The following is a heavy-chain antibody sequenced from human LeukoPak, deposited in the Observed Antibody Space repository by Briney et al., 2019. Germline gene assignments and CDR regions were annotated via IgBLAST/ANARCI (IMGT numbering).Heavy chain of an antibody. J-gene: IGHJ4*02. CDR1: GVPFSGSS. Sequence: GGALGLSCAASGVPFSGSSMHWVRQASGKRVGGVGPFRSKANSYATAYAASVKGRFTISRDDSKNTAYLLMNSLKTEDTAVYYCTRRPDYYDSSGYENWGQGTLVTVSS. CDR3: TRRPDYYDSSGYEN. CDR2: FRSKANSYAT. V-gene: IGHV3-73*01. D-gene: IGHD3-22*01.